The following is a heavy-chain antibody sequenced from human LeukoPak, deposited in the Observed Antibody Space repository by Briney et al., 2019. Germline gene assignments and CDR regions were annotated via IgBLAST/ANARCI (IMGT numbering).Heavy chain of an antibody. CDR2: IYGDGSFT. V-gene: IGHV3-74*01. Sequence: PGGSLRLSCAASGFTFSNFWMHWVRQAPGKGLVWVALIYGDGSFTRYADSVKGRFTISRDNAKNTVYLQMNSLRVEDTAVYNRARVYETNGYLYWGQGSLVTVSS. D-gene: IGHD3-22*01. J-gene: IGHJ4*02. CDR3: ARVYETNGYLY. CDR1: GFTFSNFW.